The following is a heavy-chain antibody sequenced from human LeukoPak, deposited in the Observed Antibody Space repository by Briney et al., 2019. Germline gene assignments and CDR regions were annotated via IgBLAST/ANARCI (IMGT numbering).Heavy chain of an antibody. D-gene: IGHD3-22*01. V-gene: IGHV3-7*03. CDR1: GFTFSSYW. Sequence: GGSLRLSCAASGFTFSSYWMSWVRQAPGKGLEWVANIKQDGSEKYYVDSVKGRFTISRDNAKNSLYLQMDSLRAEDTAVYYCARDLLTGGYYDSSGYHQPSFGLWGQGTLVTVSS. CDR2: IKQDGSEK. CDR3: ARDLLTGGYYDSSGYHQPSFGL. J-gene: IGHJ4*02.